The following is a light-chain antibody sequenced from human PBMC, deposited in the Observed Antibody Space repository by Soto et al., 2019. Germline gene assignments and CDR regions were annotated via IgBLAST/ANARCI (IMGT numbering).Light chain of an antibody. Sequence: DIQMTQSPSSLSASVGDRVTITCRAIRSISFYLNWYQQKPGKAHKVLIYAASNLQSGVPSRFSGSGSGTDFTLTISSLQPEDFATYYCQQSYSTPITFGQGTRLEIK. CDR1: RSISFY. CDR2: AAS. V-gene: IGKV1-39*01. CDR3: QQSYSTPIT. J-gene: IGKJ5*01.